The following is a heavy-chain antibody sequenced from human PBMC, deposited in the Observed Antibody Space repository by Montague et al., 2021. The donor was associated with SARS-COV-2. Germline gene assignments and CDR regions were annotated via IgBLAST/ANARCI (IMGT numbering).Heavy chain of an antibody. CDR2: IYYSGST. Sequence: SETLSLTCTVSGGSISSYYWSWIRQPPGEGLEWIGNIYYSGSTXXXPSXXXRVTISVDTSKNQFSLKLSSVTAADTAVYYCARVYRPEWLVSVPAFDIWGQGTMVTVSS. CDR3: ARVYRPEWLVSVPAFDI. D-gene: IGHD3-9*01. J-gene: IGHJ3*02. V-gene: IGHV4-59*01. CDR1: GGSISSYY.